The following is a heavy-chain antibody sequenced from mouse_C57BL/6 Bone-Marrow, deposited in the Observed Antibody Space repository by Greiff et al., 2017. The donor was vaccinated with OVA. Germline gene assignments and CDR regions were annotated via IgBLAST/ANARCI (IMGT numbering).Heavy chain of an antibody. CDR2: ISSGGSYT. Sequence: EVHLVESGGDLVKPGGSLKLSCAASGFTFSSYGMSWVRQTPDKRLEWVATISSGGSYTYYPDSVKGRFTISSDNAKNTLYLQMSSMKSEDTAMYYGASQMVPSNWYFDVWGTGTTVTVSS. CDR1: GFTFSSYG. CDR3: ASQMVPSNWYFDV. D-gene: IGHD2-1*01. J-gene: IGHJ1*03. V-gene: IGHV5-6*01.